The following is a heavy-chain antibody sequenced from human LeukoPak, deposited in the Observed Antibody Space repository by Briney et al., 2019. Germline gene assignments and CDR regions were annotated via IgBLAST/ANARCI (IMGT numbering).Heavy chain of an antibody. CDR3: ARGGATPYYYYYMDV. CDR1: GGSISSYY. D-gene: IGHD3-16*01. J-gene: IGHJ6*03. V-gene: IGHV4-59*08. Sequence: PSETLSLTCTVSGGSISSYYWSWIRQPPGKGLEWIGSIYHSGSTYYNPSLKSRVTISVDTSKNQFSLKLSSVTAADTAVYYCARGGATPYYYYYMDVWGKGTTVTVSS. CDR2: IYHSGST.